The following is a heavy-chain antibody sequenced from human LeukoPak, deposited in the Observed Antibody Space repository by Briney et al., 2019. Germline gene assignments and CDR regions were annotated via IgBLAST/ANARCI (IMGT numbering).Heavy chain of an antibody. Sequence: ASVKVSCKTSGYTFTSYGISWVRRAAGQGLEWMGWISAYSGNTNYAQKFQDRVTMTTDTSTSTAYMELRSLTSDDTAVYYCARGSRTTVLDYWGQGTLVTVSS. D-gene: IGHD4-17*01. CDR1: GYTFTSYG. V-gene: IGHV1-18*01. J-gene: IGHJ4*02. CDR3: ARGSRTTVLDY. CDR2: ISAYSGNT.